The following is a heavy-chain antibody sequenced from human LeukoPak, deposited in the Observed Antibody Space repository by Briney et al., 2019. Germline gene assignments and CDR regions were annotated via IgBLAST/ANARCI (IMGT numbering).Heavy chain of an antibody. CDR1: GFTFSSYS. D-gene: IGHD4-11*01. Sequence: GGSLRLSCTASGFTFSSYSMNWVRQAPGKGLEWVSYISISGSIIKYADSVKGRFTMSRDNAKNSLYLQMNSLGAEDTAVYYCTKLASVSTDYWGQGTLVTVSS. CDR3: TKLASVSTDY. V-gene: IGHV3-48*01. CDR2: ISISGSII. J-gene: IGHJ4*02.